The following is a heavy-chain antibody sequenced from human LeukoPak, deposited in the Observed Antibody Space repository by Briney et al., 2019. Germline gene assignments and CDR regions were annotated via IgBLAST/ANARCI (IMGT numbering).Heavy chain of an antibody. CDR3: TRHKETYYYGSGPLGKPPYVIDY. CDR1: GFTFSDYY. D-gene: IGHD3-10*01. CDR2: ISSSGSTI. V-gene: IGHV3-11*01. Sequence: GGSLRLSCAASGFTFSDYYMSWIRQAPGKGLEWVSYISSSGSTIYYADSVKGRFTISRDNAKNSLYLQMNSLRAEDTAVYYCTRHKETYYYGSGPLGKPPYVIDYWGQGTLVTVSS. J-gene: IGHJ4*02.